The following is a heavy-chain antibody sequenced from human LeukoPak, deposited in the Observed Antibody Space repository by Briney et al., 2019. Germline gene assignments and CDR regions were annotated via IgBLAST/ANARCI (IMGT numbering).Heavy chain of an antibody. CDR3: ARDPVGYSYSYGMDV. J-gene: IGHJ6*02. CDR2: ISYDGSKR. CDR1: GFTFSTYA. D-gene: IGHD5-18*01. V-gene: IGHV3-30-3*01. Sequence: GGSPRLSCAASGFTFSTYAVHWVRQAPGKGLEWVAVISYDGSKRYYADSVKGRFTISRDNSKNAFLQMNSLRAEDTAVYYCARDPVGYSYSYGMDVWGQGTTVTVSS.